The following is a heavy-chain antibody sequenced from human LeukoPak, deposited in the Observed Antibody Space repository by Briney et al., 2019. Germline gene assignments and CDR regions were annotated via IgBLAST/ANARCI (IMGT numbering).Heavy chain of an antibody. CDR1: GGSISTYD. V-gene: IGHV4-59*08. J-gene: IGHJ4*02. CDR2: IYISEST. Sequence: SETLSLTCTVSGGSISTYDWSWIRQPAGKGLEWIGHIYISESTNYNPSLKSRVTISVDTSKNQFSLKLSSVTAADTAVYYCARHSWGAIVVDNVVGPFDYWGQGTLATVSS. CDR3: ARHSWGAIVVDNVVGPFDY. D-gene: IGHD3-22*01.